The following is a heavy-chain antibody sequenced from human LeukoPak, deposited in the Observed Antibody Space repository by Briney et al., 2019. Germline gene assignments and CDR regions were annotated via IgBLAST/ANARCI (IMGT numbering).Heavy chain of an antibody. D-gene: IGHD3-3*01. Sequence: SESLSLTCIVSGGSMSGHYWNWIRQSPGKPLEWIGYVYDSGDTNHNPALKSRVTISLDTSKNQFSLRLMSVTATDTALYFCARKNFYPNWFFDVWGRGTLVTVSS. V-gene: IGHV4-59*08. CDR2: VYDSGDT. J-gene: IGHJ2*01. CDR1: GGSMSGHY. CDR3: ARKNFYPNWFFDV.